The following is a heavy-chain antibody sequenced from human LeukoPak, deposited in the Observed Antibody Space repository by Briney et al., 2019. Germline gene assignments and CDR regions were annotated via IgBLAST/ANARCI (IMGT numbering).Heavy chain of an antibody. CDR3: ARDFGGIQLWSN. V-gene: IGHV1-2*02. CDR1: GYTFTGYY. CDR2: INPNSGGT. Sequence: ASVKVSCKASGYTFTGYYIHWVRQAPGQGLEWMGWINPNSGGTNYAQKLQGRVTMTTDTSTSTAYMELRSLRSDDTAVYYCARDFGGIQLWSNWGQGTLVTVSS. D-gene: IGHD5-18*01. J-gene: IGHJ4*02.